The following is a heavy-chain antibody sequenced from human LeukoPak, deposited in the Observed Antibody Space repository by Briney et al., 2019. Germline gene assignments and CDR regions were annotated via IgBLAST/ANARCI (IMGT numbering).Heavy chain of an antibody. CDR2: IYHSGST. CDR1: GDSISSGGYY. J-gene: IGHJ3*02. D-gene: IGHD6-13*01. CDR3: ASGIAAAGTRYAFDI. V-gene: IGHV4-30-2*01. Sequence: SETLSLTCTVSGDSISSGGYYWSWIRQPPGKGLEWIGYIYHSGSTYYNPSLKSRVTISVDRSKNQFSLKLSSVTAADTAVYYCASGIAAAGTRYAFDIWGQGTMVTVSS.